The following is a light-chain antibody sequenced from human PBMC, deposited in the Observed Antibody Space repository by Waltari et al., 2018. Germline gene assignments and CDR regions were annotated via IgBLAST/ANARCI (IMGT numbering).Light chain of an antibody. V-gene: IGKV3-20*01. Sequence: EIVLTQSPGTLSLSPGERATLSCRASQTVTYNFLNWYQQKPGQAPRLLLHGASSRATGVPDRFSGSGSGTDFTLTISRLEPDDFAVYYCQQYDGLVLTFGGGTKVEI. CDR3: QQYDGLVLT. CDR2: GAS. CDR1: QTVTYNF. J-gene: IGKJ4*01.